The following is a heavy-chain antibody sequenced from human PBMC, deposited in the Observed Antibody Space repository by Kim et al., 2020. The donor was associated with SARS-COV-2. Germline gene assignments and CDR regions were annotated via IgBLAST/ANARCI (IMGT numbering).Heavy chain of an antibody. J-gene: IGHJ4*02. CDR1: VESFSGYY. CDR3: ARGRYSGGRDFDY. D-gene: IGHD6-19*01. CDR2: INHSGNT. Sequence: SETLSLTCAVYVESFSGYYWTWIRQPPGKGLEWIGEINHSGNTNYNPSLKSRVTMSVDTSKNQFSLRLNSVTAADTAAYYCARGRYSGGRDFDYWGQGT. V-gene: IGHV4-34*01.